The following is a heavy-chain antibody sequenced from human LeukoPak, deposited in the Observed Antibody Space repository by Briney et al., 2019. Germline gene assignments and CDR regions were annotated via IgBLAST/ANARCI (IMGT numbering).Heavy chain of an antibody. J-gene: IGHJ6*02. CDR1: GGSISSYY. D-gene: IGHD6-13*01. Sequence: SETLSLTCTVSGGSISSYYWSWIRQPPGKGLEWIGYIYYSGSTNYNPSLKSRVTISVDTSKNQFSLKLSSVTAADTAVYCCARDTRIAATRGYYYYGMDVWGQGTTVTVSS. V-gene: IGHV4-59*01. CDR3: ARDTRIAATRGYYYYGMDV. CDR2: IYYSGST.